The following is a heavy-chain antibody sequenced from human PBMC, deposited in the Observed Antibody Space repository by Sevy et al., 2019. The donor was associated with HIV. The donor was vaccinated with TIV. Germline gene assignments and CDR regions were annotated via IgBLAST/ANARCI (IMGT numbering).Heavy chain of an antibody. CDR2: IFPDDSDT. J-gene: IGHJ4*02. Sequence: GGSLRLSCQGSGYSFTSHWIGWVRHMPGKGLEWMGIIFPDDSDTRYSPSFQGQVTFSADKSINTAYLQWGSLKASDTAMYYCATSRSGYFDSSGYYIYWGQGTLVTVSS. D-gene: IGHD3-22*01. V-gene: IGHV5-51*01. CDR1: GYSFTSHW. CDR3: ATSRSGYFDSSGYYIY.